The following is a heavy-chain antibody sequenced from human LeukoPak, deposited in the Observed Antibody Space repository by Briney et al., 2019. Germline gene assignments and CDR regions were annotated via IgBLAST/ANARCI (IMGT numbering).Heavy chain of an antibody. CDR1: GGSISSSSYY. D-gene: IGHD2-15*01. CDR3: KVVAKLGEDY. Sequence: KPSETLSLTCTVSGGSISSSSYYWGWIRQPPGKGLEWIGSIYYSGSTYYNPSLKSRVTISVDTSKNQFSLKLSSVTAADTAVYYCKVVAKLGEDYWGQGTLVTVSS. CDR2: IYYSGST. J-gene: IGHJ4*02. V-gene: IGHV4-39*01.